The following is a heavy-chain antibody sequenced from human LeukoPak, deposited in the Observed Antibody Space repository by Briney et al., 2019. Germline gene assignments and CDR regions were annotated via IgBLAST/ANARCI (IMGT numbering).Heavy chain of an antibody. Sequence: LETLSLTCTVSGGSISSYYWSWIRQPPGKGLEWIGYIYYSGSTNYNPSLKSRVTISVDTSKNQFSLKLSSVTAADTAVYYCARGRGRTYYDILTGYQEYNWFAPWGQGTLVTVSS. J-gene: IGHJ5*02. D-gene: IGHD3-9*01. CDR2: IYYSGST. CDR1: GGSISSYY. V-gene: IGHV4-59*01. CDR3: ARGRGRTYYDILTGYQEYNWFAP.